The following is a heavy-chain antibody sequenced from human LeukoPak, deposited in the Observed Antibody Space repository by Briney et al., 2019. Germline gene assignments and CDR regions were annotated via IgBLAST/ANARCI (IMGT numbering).Heavy chain of an antibody. CDR1: GGSISSSSYY. V-gene: IGHV4-61*02. Sequence: PSETLSLTCTVSGGSISSSSYYWSWIRQPAGKGLEWIGRIYTSGSTNYNPSLKSRVTMSVDTSKNQFSPKLSSVTAADTAVYYCARERDEGVDPWGQGTLVTVSS. CDR2: IYTSGST. CDR3: ARERDEGVDP. D-gene: IGHD1-26*01. J-gene: IGHJ5*02.